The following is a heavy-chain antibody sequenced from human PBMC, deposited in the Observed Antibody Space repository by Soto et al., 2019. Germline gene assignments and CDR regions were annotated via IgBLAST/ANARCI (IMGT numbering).Heavy chain of an antibody. D-gene: IGHD6-19*01. V-gene: IGHV3-13*01. J-gene: IGHJ3*02. CDR1: GFTFSSYD. CDR2: IGTAGDT. CDR3: ARESPGWLAAGAFDI. Sequence: GGSLRLSCAASGFTFSSYDMHWVRQATGKGLEWVSAIGTAGDTYYPGSVKGRFTISRENAKNSLYLQMNSLRAGDTAVYYCARESPGWLAAGAFDIWGQGTMVTVSS.